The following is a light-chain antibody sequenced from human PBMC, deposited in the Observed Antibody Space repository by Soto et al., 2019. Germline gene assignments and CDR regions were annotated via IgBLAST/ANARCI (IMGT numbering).Light chain of an antibody. CDR1: QSISSW. Sequence: DIQMTQSPSTLSASVGDRVTITCRASQSISSWLAWYQQKPGKAPKLLIYKASSLESGVPSRFSGSGSGTEFTLTISSLQPDDFATYHCQQYNSHPYTFGQGTKLEIK. V-gene: IGKV1-5*03. J-gene: IGKJ2*01. CDR3: QQYNSHPYT. CDR2: KAS.